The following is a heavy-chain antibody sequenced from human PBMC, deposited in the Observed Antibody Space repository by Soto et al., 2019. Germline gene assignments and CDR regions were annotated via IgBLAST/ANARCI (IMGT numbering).Heavy chain of an antibody. J-gene: IGHJ6*02. CDR3: ARTPRVTNYYDYYGMEV. CDR1: GFTLSSYG. CDR2: ISYDGSNK. V-gene: IGHV3-33*05. Sequence: GGSLRLSCAASGFTLSSYGMHWVRQGTRKGLEWVAVISYDGSNKYYADSVKGRFTISRDNSKSTLYLQMNSLRAEGTAVYYCARTPRVTNYYDYYGMEVWGQGTTVTVSS.